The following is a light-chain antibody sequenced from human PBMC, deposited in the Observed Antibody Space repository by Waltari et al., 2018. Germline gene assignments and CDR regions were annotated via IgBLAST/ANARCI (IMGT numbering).Light chain of an antibody. CDR3: QQYDNLPPPIT. J-gene: IGKJ5*01. CDR2: DAS. V-gene: IGKV1-33*01. CDR1: QDSSSY. Sequence: DIQMTQSPSSLSASVGDRVTITCQASQDSSSYLNWYQQKPGKAPKLLTYDASNLQTGVPSRLSRSGSGTDFTFTISSLQPEDIATYYCQQYDNLPPPITFGQGTRLEIK.